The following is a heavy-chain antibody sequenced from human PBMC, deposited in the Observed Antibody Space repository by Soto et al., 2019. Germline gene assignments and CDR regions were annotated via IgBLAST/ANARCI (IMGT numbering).Heavy chain of an antibody. CDR1: GGSLSSSSYH. CDR3: ATDDYPKYYFDY. Sequence: TSETLSLTCTVSGGSLSSSSYHWGRIRQPPGKGLEWIGSIYYSGSTYYNPSLKSRVTISVDTSKNQFSLKLSSVTAADTAVYYCATDDYPKYYFDYWGQGTLVTVSS. V-gene: IGHV4-39*01. CDR2: IYYSGST. J-gene: IGHJ4*02. D-gene: IGHD4-17*01.